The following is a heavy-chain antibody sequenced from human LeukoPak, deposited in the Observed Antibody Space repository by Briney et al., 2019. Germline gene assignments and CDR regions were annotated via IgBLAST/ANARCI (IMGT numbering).Heavy chain of an antibody. J-gene: IGHJ4*02. V-gene: IGHV4-4*07. Sequence: PSETLSLTCTVSGGSISSYYWSWIRQPAGKGLEWIGRIYTSGSTNYNPSLKSRVTMSVDTSKNQFSLKLSSVTAADTAVYYCARGYCSSTSCYWGLFDYWGQGTLVTVSS. CDR1: GGSISSYY. D-gene: IGHD2-2*01. CDR3: ARGYCSSTSCYWGLFDY. CDR2: IYTSGST.